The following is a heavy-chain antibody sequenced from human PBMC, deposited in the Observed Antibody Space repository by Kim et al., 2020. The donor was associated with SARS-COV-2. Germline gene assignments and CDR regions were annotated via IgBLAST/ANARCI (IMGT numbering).Heavy chain of an antibody. V-gene: IGHV3-33*01. D-gene: IGHD3-10*01. CDR2: IWYGGRTK. CDR3: ARGARGWLRGYDYGMDV. Sequence: GGSLRLSCAASGFTFSSYDMHWVRRAPGKGLEWVAVIWYGGRTKDYADFVKGRFTISRDNSKDTLYLQMNSLRAEDTAVYYCARGARGWLRGYDYGMDVWGQGTTVTVSS. CDR1: GFTFSSYD. J-gene: IGHJ6*02.